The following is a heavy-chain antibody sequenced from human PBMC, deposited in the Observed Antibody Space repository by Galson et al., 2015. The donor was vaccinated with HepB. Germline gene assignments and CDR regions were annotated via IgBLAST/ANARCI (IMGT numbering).Heavy chain of an antibody. CDR3: ARVERIEAGDFWSGYSYYYYMDV. V-gene: IGHV3-11*01. J-gene: IGHJ6*03. Sequence: SLRLSCAVSGFTISDNHMSWIRQAPGKGLEWVSYISGRDSTTHYADSVQGRFTISRDNARNSLYLQMTSLRAEDTALYYCARVERIEAGDFWSGYSYYYYMDVWGKGTSVTVSS. CDR1: GFTISDNH. CDR2: ISGRDSTT. D-gene: IGHD3-3*01.